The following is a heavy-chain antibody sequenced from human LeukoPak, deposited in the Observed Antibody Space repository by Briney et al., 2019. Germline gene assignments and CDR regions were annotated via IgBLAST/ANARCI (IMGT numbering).Heavy chain of an antibody. CDR3: AFGELSYGRDY. J-gene: IGHJ4*02. CDR2: ISGSGGTT. CDR1: GFTFSSYA. D-gene: IGHD3-10*01. Sequence: GGSLRLSCTASGFTFSSYAMSWVRQAPGKGLELVSAISGSGGTTYYADSVRGRFAFSRDNSKNTLYLQMNSLRAEDTAVYYCAFGELSYGRDYWGQGTLVTVSS. V-gene: IGHV3-23*01.